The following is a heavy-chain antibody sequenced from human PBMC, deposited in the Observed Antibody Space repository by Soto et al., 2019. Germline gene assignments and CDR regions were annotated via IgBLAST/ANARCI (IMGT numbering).Heavy chain of an antibody. J-gene: IGHJ5*02. CDR1: GLTVRDYY. CDR2: ISSSDSTK. V-gene: IGHV3-11*01. Sequence: QVQLVESGGGLVKPGGSLRLSCAASGLTVRDYYMSWIRQAPGKGLEWVSYISSSDSTKYYADSVKGRFTISRDNAKNSLYLQMNSLRADDPAVYYCARGDGLNWFDPWGQGTLVTVSS. CDR3: ARGDGLNWFDP.